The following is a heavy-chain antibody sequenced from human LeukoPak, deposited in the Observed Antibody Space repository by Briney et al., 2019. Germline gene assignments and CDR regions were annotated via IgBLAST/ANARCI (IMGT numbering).Heavy chain of an antibody. D-gene: IGHD3-9*01. CDR1: GFTFDDYA. CDR3: AKDSTRYYGVLTVNLREKGALDY. CDR2: ISWNSGFI. J-gene: IGHJ4*02. Sequence: PGGSLRLSCAASGFTFDDYAMHWVRQAPGKGLEWVSGISWNSGFIGYADSVKGRFTISRDNARNSLYLQVNSLRAEDTAVYYCAKDSTRYYGVLTVNLREKGALDYWGQGTLVTVSS. V-gene: IGHV3-9*01.